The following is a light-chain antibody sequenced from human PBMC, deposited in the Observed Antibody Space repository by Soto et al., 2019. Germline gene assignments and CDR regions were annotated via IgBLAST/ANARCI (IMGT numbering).Light chain of an antibody. CDR2: EVT. V-gene: IGLV2-8*01. Sequence: QSVLSQPASVSGSPGQSLTISCTGSSSDVGGYNYISWYQQRPGKAPKLIIYEVTRRPSGVPDRIFASKSDTTASLTVSGLQAEDEADYYCSSFAGTNSFVFGTGTKVTVL. CDR1: SSDVGGYNY. J-gene: IGLJ1*01. CDR3: SSFAGTNSFV.